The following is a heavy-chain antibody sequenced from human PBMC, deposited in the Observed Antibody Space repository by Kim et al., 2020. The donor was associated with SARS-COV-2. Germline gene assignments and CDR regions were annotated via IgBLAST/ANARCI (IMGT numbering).Heavy chain of an antibody. Sequence: GGSLRLSCAASGFTFDDYAMHWVRQAPGKGLEWVSGISWNSGSIGYADSVKGRFTISRDNAKNSLYLQMNSLRAEDTALYYCAKALGGYYDSSGGYYFDYWGQGTLVTVSS. J-gene: IGHJ4*02. CDR2: ISWNSGSI. D-gene: IGHD3-22*01. V-gene: IGHV3-9*01. CDR3: AKALGGYYDSSGGYYFDY. CDR1: GFTFDDYA.